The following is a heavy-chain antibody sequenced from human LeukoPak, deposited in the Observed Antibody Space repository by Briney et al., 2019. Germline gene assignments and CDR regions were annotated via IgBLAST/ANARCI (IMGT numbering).Heavy chain of an antibody. CDR3: AKDYSSSWYGYFDY. V-gene: IGHV3-30*18. CDR2: ISYDGSNK. J-gene: IGHJ4*02. CDR1: GFTFSSYG. Sequence: GGSLRLSCAASGFTFSSYGMHWVRQAPGKGLEWVAVISYDGSNKYYADSVKGRFTISRDNSKNTLYLQMNSLRAEDTAVYYCAKDYSSSWYGYFDYWGQGTLVTVSS. D-gene: IGHD6-13*01.